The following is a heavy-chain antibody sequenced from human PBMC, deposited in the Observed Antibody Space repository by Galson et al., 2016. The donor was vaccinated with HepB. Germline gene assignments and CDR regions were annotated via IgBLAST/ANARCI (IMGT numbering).Heavy chain of an antibody. Sequence: SLRLSCAASGFTFKSYAIHWVAVISDDGRNKYYADSVKGRFTISRDNSKDTVYLQMDSLSPGDTAVCFCARSENDILPGCPYTRLDHWGQGALVAVSS. J-gene: IGHJ4*02. CDR3: ARSENDILPGCPYTRLDH. D-gene: IGHD3-9*01. V-gene: IGHV3-30*01. CDR2: ISDDGRNK. CDR1: GFTFKSYA.